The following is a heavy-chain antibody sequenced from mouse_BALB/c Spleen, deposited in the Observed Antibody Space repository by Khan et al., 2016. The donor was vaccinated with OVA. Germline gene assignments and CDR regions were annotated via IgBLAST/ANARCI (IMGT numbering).Heavy chain of an antibody. V-gene: IGHV1-76*01. CDR2: IYPGTDNT. CDR3: AREEALYYFDY. J-gene: IGHJ2*01. Sequence: QVHVKQSGAELVRPGASVKLSCKTSGYIFTNYWIHWVKQRSGQGLEWIARIYPGTDNTYYNENLKEKATLTADKSSSTAYMKISSLKSEDSAVYFCAREEALYYFDYWGQGTTLTVSS. D-gene: IGHD3-2*02. CDR1: GYIFTNYW.